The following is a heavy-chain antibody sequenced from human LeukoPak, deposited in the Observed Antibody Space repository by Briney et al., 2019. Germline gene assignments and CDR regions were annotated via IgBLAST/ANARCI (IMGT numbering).Heavy chain of an antibody. J-gene: IGHJ4*02. CDR1: GGSFSGYY. CDR3: ARRIRYGYTPGDY. V-gene: IGHV4-34*01. CDR2: INHSGST. Sequence: SETLSLTCAVYGGSFSGYYWSWIRQPPGKGLEWIGEINHSGSTNYNPSLKGRVTISVDTSKNQFSLKLSSVTAADTAVYYCARRIRYGYTPGDYWGQGTLVTVSS. D-gene: IGHD5-24*01.